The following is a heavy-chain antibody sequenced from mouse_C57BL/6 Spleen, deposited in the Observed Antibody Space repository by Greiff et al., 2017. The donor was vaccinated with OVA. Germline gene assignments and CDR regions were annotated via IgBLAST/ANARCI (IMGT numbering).Heavy chain of an antibody. D-gene: IGHD1-1*01. V-gene: IGHV5-17*01. Sequence: EVQLVESGGGLVKPGGSLKLSCAASGFTFSDYGMHWVRQAPEKGLEWVAYISSGSSTIYYADTVKGRFTISRDNAKNTLFLQMTSLRSEDTAMYYCAMITTVVAKGWYFDVWGTGTTVTVSS. CDR2: ISSGSSTI. CDR1: GFTFSDYG. J-gene: IGHJ1*03. CDR3: AMITTVVAKGWYFDV.